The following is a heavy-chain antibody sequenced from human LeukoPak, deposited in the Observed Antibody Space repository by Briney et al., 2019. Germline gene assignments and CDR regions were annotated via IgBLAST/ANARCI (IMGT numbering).Heavy chain of an antibody. V-gene: IGHV3-30*02. D-gene: IGHD3-22*01. CDR1: GFSFSTYG. CDR2: IRYDGTTK. Sequence: GGSLRLSCAASGFSFSTYGMHWVRQAPGKGLEWVAFIRYDGTTKYYADSVKGRFTISRDNSRNTLYLQMNNLRTEDTAVYYCASPYYYDGSSYYHFFGHWGQGTLVTVSS. CDR3: ASPYYYDGSSYYHFFGH. J-gene: IGHJ4*02.